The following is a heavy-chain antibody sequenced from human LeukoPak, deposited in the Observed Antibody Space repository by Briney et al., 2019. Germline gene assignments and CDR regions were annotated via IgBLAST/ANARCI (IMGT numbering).Heavy chain of an antibody. Sequence: PSETLSLTCTVSGGSVSSGSYYWSWIRQPPGKGLEWIVYIYYSGSTNYNPSLKSRVTISVDTSKNQFSLKLSSVTAADTAVYYCARGEGNYVWGSYRYSYYFDYWGQGTLVTVSS. J-gene: IGHJ4*02. CDR2: IYYSGST. D-gene: IGHD3-16*02. CDR3: ARGEGNYVWGSYRYSYYFDY. CDR1: GGSVSSGSYY. V-gene: IGHV4-61*01.